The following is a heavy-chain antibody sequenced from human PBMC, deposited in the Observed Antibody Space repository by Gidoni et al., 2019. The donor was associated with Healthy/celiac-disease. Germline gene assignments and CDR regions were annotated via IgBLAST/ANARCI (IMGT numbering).Heavy chain of an antibody. Sequence: EVQLVESGGGLVKPGGSLRLSCAASGFTFSSYSMNWVRQAPVKGLEWVSSISSSSSYIYYADSVKGRFTISRDNAKNSLYLQMNSLRAEDTAVYYCARDPGYSGYEHFDYWGQGTLVTVSS. CDR2: ISSSSSYI. CDR3: ARDPGYSGYEHFDY. J-gene: IGHJ4*02. V-gene: IGHV3-21*01. D-gene: IGHD5-12*01. CDR1: GFTFSSYS.